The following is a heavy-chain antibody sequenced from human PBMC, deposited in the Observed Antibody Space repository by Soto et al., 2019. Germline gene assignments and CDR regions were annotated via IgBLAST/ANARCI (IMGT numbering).Heavy chain of an antibody. CDR2: IYYSGST. CDR3: ARHVDEEYYDFWSGYSTDYYYYGMDV. D-gene: IGHD3-3*01. CDR1: GGSISSSSYY. J-gene: IGHJ6*02. V-gene: IGHV4-39*01. Sequence: SETLSLTCTVSGGSISSSSYYWGWIRQPPGKGLEWIGSIYYSGSTYYNPSLKSRVTISVDTSKNQFSLKLSSVTAADTAVYYCARHVDEEYYDFWSGYSTDYYYYGMDVWGQGTTVTVSS.